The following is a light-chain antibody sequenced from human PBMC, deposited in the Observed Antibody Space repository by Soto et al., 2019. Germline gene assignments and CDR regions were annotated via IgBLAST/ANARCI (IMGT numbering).Light chain of an antibody. CDR1: SSNIGNNG. CDR3: AAWDDSLNGVV. V-gene: IGLV1-36*01. Sequence: QSVLTQPPSVSEAPRQRVTISCSGSSSNIGNNGVNWYQQLPGKAPKLLIFYDDLLPSGVSDRFSGSKSGTSASLAISGLQSEEEADYYCAAWDDSLNGVVFGGGTKLTVL. CDR2: YDD. J-gene: IGLJ2*01.